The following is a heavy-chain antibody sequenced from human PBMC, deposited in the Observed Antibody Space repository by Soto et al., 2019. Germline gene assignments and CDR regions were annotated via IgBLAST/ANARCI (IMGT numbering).Heavy chain of an antibody. V-gene: IGHV1-18*01. CDR1: GYTFTTYG. CDR3: ARCKDFWSGYSRGGMDV. CDR2: ISVYNGNT. Sequence: QVLLVQSGDEVKEPGASVRVSCKASGYTFTTYGIAWVRQAPGQGPEWMGWISVYNGNTNSAEKVRGRLTMTTERYTNTAYRDLRSLRSDDTAVYYCARCKDFWSGYSRGGMDVWCQGTTVTVSS. D-gene: IGHD3-3*01. J-gene: IGHJ6*02.